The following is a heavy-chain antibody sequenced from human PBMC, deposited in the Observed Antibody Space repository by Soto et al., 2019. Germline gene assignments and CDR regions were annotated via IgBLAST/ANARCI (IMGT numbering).Heavy chain of an antibody. D-gene: IGHD6-19*01. CDR2: INAYNGNT. V-gene: IGHV1-18*01. CDR3: ARDPVAGTYFDY. J-gene: IGHJ4*02. Sequence: APVKVSCKASGYTFTSYAMHWVRQAPGQRLEWMGWINAYNGNTNYAQKLQGRVTMTTDTSTSTAYMALRSLRSDDTAVYYCARDPVAGTYFDYWGQGALVTVSS. CDR1: GYTFTSYA.